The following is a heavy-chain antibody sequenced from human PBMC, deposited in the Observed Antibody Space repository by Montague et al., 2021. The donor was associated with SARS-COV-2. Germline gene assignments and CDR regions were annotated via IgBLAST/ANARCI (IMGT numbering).Heavy chain of an antibody. V-gene: IGHV4-34*01. J-gene: IGHJ4*02. CDR1: GVSFSGYY. Sequence: SETLSLTCAVYGVSFSGYYWSWIRQPPGKGLEWIGDINHSGSTNYNPSLKSRVSISVDTSKNQFSLKLSSVTAADTAVYYCARAIVDVTMMVVVMTGVEHYFDFWGQGTLVTVSS. CDR2: INHSGST. D-gene: IGHD3-22*01. CDR3: ARAIVDVTMMVVVMTGVEHYFDF.